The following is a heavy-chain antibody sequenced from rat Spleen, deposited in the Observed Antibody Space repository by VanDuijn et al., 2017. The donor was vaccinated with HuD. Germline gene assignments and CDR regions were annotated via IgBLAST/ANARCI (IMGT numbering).Heavy chain of an antibody. CDR2: MWNGGGT. CDR1: GFSLTTYN. V-gene: IGHV2-1*01. Sequence: QVQLKESGPGLVQPSQTLSLTCTVSGFSLTTYNVHWVRQPPGKGLEWMGAMWNGGGTDYDSAFKSRLSISRDTSKSQVFLKMNSLQTDDTAKYFCARHLDSGGYFDYWGQGVMVTVSS. J-gene: IGHJ2*01. CDR3: ARHLDSGGYFDY. D-gene: IGHD1-11*01.